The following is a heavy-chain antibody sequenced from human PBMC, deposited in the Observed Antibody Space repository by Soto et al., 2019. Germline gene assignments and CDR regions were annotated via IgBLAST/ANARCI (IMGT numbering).Heavy chain of an antibody. CDR3: AREKLEEAGAFDI. V-gene: IGHV4-59*01. CDR2: IYYSGST. J-gene: IGHJ3*02. Sequence: PSETLSLTCTVSGGSISSYYWSWIRQPPGKGLEWIGYIYYSGSTNYNPSLKSRVTISVDTSKNQFSLKLSSVTAADTAVYYCAREKLEEAGAFDIWGQGTMVTVS. D-gene: IGHD3-3*01. CDR1: GGSISSYY.